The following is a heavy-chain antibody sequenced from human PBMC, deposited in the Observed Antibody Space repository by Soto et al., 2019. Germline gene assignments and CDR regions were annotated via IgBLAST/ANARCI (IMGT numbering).Heavy chain of an antibody. CDR1: GFSVTASN. Sequence: EVQLVETAGDLMQPGGSLRLSCVASGFSVTASNMNWVRQAPGKGLEWVSVIFGADETYYANSVRGRFTISRDNSKNTGCLQMDRLRTEVTALYYCARGGFDWGQGTLVTVSS. CDR3: ARGGFD. CDR2: IFGADET. D-gene: IGHD3-16*01. V-gene: IGHV3-53*02. J-gene: IGHJ4*02.